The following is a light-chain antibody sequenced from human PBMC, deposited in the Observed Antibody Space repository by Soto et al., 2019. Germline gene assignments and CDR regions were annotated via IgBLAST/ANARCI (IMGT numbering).Light chain of an antibody. CDR1: QGISRS. J-gene: IGKJ5*01. CDR3: QQADTFPIT. V-gene: IGKV1D-12*01. CDR2: AAS. Sequence: DIQMTQSPSSVSASVVDRVTISCQASQGISRSLAWYQQKPGKAPKLLIYAASSLQSGFASRFSGSGFGTDFTLTISSLQPEDSAIYYCQQADTFPITFGQGTRLEIK.